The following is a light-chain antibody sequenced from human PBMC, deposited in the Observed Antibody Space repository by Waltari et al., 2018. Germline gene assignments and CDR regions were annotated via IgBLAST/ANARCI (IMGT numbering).Light chain of an antibody. Sequence: VLTQSPATLSLSPGERATLSCRASQSVSSYVAWYQQKPGQAPRLLVFDASNRATGIPARFSGSGSGTDFTLTISTLEPEDFAVYYCQQRSNWPSFTFGPGTKVDIK. V-gene: IGKV3-11*01. J-gene: IGKJ3*01. CDR2: DAS. CDR1: QSVSSY. CDR3: QQRSNWPSFT.